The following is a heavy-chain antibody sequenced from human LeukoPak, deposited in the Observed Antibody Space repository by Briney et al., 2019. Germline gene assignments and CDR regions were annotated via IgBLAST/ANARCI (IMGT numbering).Heavy chain of an antibody. CDR1: GFTFSSYW. D-gene: IGHD1-26*01. V-gene: IGHV3-7*01. CDR3: ARTLVGATRPYYFDY. Sequence: PGGSLRLSCAASGFTFSSYWMSWVRQAPGKGLEWVANIKQDGREKYYVDSVKGRFTISRDNAKNSLYLQMNSLRAEDTAVYYCARTLVGATRPYYFDYWGQGTLVTVSS. J-gene: IGHJ4*02. CDR2: IKQDGREK.